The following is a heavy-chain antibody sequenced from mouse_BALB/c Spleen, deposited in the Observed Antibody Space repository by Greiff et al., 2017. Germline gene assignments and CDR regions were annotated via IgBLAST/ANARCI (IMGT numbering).Heavy chain of an antibody. CDR3: ARGGSRYAMDY. CDR1: GYTFTDYN. CDR2: IYPYNGGT. V-gene: IGHV1S29*02. J-gene: IGHJ4*01. Sequence: VQLKESGPELVKPGASVKISCKASGYTFTDYNMHWVKQSHGKSLEWIGYIYPYNGGTGYNQKFKSKATLTVDNSSSTAYMELRSLTSEDSAVYYCARGGSRYAMDYWGQGTSVTVSS. D-gene: IGHD1-1*01.